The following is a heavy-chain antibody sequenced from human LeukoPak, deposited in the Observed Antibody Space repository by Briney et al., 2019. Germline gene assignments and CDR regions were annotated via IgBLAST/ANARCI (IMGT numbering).Heavy chain of an antibody. J-gene: IGHJ6*02. Sequence: SLILSCAASGFTFDDYAMQWVRAAPGKGLEWVSSISWNSGSIGYADSVKGRFTISRDNAKNSLYLQMNSLRAEDTALYYCAKSIWFGELSFYYGMDVWGQGTTVTVSS. D-gene: IGHD3-10*01. CDR3: AKSIWFGELSFYYGMDV. CDR1: GFTFDDYA. CDR2: ISWNSGSI. V-gene: IGHV3-9*01.